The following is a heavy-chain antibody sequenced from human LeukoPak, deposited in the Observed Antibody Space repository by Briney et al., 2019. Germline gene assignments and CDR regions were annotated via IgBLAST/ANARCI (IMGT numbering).Heavy chain of an antibody. CDR1: GLTFSNYC. D-gene: IGHD2-8*01. J-gene: IGHJ4*02. CDR3: TRGGASTSYYWFY. V-gene: IGHV3-7*03. Sequence: PGRSLRLSCAASGLTFSNYCMTWVRQAPGKGLEWVANIKKGGSEKFDVDSMKGRFTISRDNAKSSLYLQMDSLRGEDTAVYYCTRGGASTSYYWFYWGQGTLVTVSS. CDR2: IKKGGSEK.